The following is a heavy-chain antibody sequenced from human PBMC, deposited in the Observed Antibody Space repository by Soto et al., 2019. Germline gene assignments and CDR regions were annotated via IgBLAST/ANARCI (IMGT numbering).Heavy chain of an antibody. V-gene: IGHV3-23*01. D-gene: IGHD4-17*01. J-gene: IGHJ4*02. CDR2: ISGSGGST. Sequence: EVQLLESGGGSVQPGGSLRLSCAASGFTFSSYAMSWVRQAPGKGLEWVSAISGSGGSTYYADSVKGRFTISRDNSKNTLYLQMNSLRAEDTAVYYCAKDPSNTQTTVTTALSYFDYWGQGTLVTVSS. CDR1: GFTFSSYA. CDR3: AKDPSNTQTTVTTALSYFDY.